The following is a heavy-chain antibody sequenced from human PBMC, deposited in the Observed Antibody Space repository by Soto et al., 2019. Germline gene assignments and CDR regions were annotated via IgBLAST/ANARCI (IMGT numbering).Heavy chain of an antibody. J-gene: IGHJ6*02. CDR3: AKENIVVVPAAIRDYYGMDV. V-gene: IGHV3-23*01. D-gene: IGHD2-2*02. CDR2: ISGSGVST. Sequence: GGSLRLSCAASGFTFSSYAMSWVRQAPGKGLEWVSAISGSGVSTYYADSVKGRFTISRDNSKNTLYLQMNSLRAEDTAVYYCAKENIVVVPAAIRDYYGMDVWGQGTPVTVYS. CDR1: GFTFSSYA.